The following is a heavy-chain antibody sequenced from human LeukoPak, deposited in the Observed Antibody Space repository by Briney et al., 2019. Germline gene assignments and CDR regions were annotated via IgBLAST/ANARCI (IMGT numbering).Heavy chain of an antibody. V-gene: IGHV3-23*01. CDR3: ANQGTMIGFPFDY. CDR1: GFTFSSYA. D-gene: IGHD3-22*01. CDR2: ISGSGGST. J-gene: IGHJ4*02. Sequence: GGSLRLSCAASGFTFSSYAMSWVRQAPGKGLEWVSAISGSGGSTYYADSVKGRFTISRDNSKNTQYLQMNSLRAEDTAVYYCANQGTMIGFPFDYWGQGTLVTVSS.